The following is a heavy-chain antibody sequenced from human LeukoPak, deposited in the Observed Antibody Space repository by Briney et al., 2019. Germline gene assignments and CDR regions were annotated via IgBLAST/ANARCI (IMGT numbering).Heavy chain of an antibody. D-gene: IGHD3-22*01. V-gene: IGHV3-73*01. Sequence: GGSLRLSCAASGFTFSGSAMHWVRQASGKGLEWVGRIRSKANSYATAYAASVKGRLTIYRDDSKKTAYMQMNSLKTEDTAVYYCTRYYYDSSGYYYLFDYGGQGTLVTVSS. J-gene: IGHJ4*02. CDR2: IRSKANSYAT. CDR1: GFTFSGSA. CDR3: TRYYYDSSGYYYLFDY.